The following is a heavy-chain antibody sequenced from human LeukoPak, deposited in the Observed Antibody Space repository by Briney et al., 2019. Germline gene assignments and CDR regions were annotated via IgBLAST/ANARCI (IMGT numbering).Heavy chain of an antibody. D-gene: IGHD7-27*01. CDR2: ICYSGST. Sequence: SETLSLTCTVSGGSISSYYWSWIRQPPGKGLEWMGYICYSGSTNYNPSPKSRVTISVDTSKNQFSLKLSSVTAADTAAYYCARDLEGLGLFDYWGQGTLVTVSS. J-gene: IGHJ4*02. V-gene: IGHV4-59*01. CDR3: ARDLEGLGLFDY. CDR1: GGSISSYY.